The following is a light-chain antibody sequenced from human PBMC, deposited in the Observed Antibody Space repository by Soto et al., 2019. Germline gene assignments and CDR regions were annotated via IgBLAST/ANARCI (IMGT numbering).Light chain of an antibody. J-gene: IGKJ1*01. Sequence: EIVLTQSPGTLSLSPGERATLSCRASQSVSSSYLAWYQQKPGQAPRLLIYGASSRPTGIPDRFSGSGSGTTFTLSIRRLEPEDFAVYYRQQYGSSPGTFGQGTKVEIK. CDR1: QSVSSSY. CDR3: QQYGSSPGT. V-gene: IGKV3-20*01. CDR2: GAS.